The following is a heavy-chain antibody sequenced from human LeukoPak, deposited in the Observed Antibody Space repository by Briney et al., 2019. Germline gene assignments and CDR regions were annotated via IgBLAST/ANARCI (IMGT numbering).Heavy chain of an antibody. D-gene: IGHD4-23*01. Sequence: ASVKVSCKASGYTFTGYYMHWVRQAPGQGLEWMGWINPSSGGTNYAQKFQGRVTMTRDTSISTAYMELSRLRSDDTAVYYCARDMTTVVYYYYMDVWGKGTTVTVSS. CDR1: GYTFTGYY. CDR2: INPSSGGT. V-gene: IGHV1-2*02. CDR3: ARDMTTVVYYYYMDV. J-gene: IGHJ6*03.